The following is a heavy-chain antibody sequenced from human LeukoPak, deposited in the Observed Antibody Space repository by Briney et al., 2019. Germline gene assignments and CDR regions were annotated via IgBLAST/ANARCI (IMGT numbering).Heavy chain of an antibody. CDR1: GFTFSTYE. D-gene: IGHD1-26*01. CDR3: ARLSRVGATCFDY. V-gene: IGHV3-48*03. J-gene: IGHJ4*02. Sequence: GGSLRLSCAASGFTFSTYEMNWVRQAPGKGLEWVSHISSSGSTIYYADSVKGRFTISRDNAKNSLYLQMNSLRAEDTAVYYCARLSRVGATCFDYWGQGTLVTVSS. CDR2: ISSSGSTI.